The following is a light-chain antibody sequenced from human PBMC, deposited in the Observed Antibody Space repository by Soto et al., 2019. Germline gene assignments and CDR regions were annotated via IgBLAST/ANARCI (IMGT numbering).Light chain of an antibody. CDR3: AAWDDSLSGHVV. J-gene: IGLJ2*01. CDR1: SSNIGSNY. CDR2: RNN. Sequence: CSGSSSNIGSNYVYWYQQLPGTAPKLLIYRNNQRPSGVPDRFSGSKSGTSASLAISGLRSEDESDYYCAAWDDSLSGHVVFGGGTKLTVL. V-gene: IGLV1-47*01.